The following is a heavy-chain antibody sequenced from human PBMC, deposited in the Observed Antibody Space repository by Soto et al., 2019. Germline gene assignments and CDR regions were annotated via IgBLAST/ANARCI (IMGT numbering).Heavy chain of an antibody. CDR2: ISGSGGST. V-gene: IGHV3-23*01. D-gene: IGHD6-13*01. CDR3: AKGSWAAPHPYYYYGMDV. CDR1: GFTFSSYA. Sequence: GGSLRLSCAASGFTFSSYAMSWVRQAPGKGLEWVSAISGSGGSTYYADSVKGRFTISRDNSKNTLYLQMNSLRAEDTAVYYCAKGSWAAPHPYYYYGMDVWGQGTTVTVSS. J-gene: IGHJ6*02.